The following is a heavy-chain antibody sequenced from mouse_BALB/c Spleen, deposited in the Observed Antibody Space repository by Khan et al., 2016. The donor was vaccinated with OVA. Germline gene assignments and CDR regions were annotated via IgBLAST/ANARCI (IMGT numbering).Heavy chain of an antibody. CDR2: ISTGGHYT. CDR3: ARSLVDYYAMDY. Sequence: EVELVESGGGVVKPGGSLKLSCSASGFTFSSFAMSWVRQTPEKRLEWVATISTGGHYTFYPDSVKGRFTISRDNARNTLYLQMSSRGSEDTAMYYCARSLVDYYAMDYWGQGTSVTVSS. CDR1: GFTFSSFA. J-gene: IGHJ4*01. V-gene: IGHV5-9-3*01. D-gene: IGHD2-2*01.